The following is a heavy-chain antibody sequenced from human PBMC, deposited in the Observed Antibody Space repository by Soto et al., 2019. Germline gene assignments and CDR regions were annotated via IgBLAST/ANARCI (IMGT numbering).Heavy chain of an antibody. D-gene: IGHD6-6*01. Sequence: SETLSLTCTVSGGSISSSSYYWGWIRQPPGKGLEWIGSIYYSGSTYYNPSLKSRVTISVDTSKNQFSLKLSSVTAADTAVYYCARLRYSSSPDVWGKGTTVTVSS. CDR2: IYYSGST. V-gene: IGHV4-39*01. CDR1: GGSISSSSYY. CDR3: ARLRYSSSPDV. J-gene: IGHJ6*04.